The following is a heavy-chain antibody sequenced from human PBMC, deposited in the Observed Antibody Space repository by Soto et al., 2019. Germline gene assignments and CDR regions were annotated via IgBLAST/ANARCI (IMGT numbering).Heavy chain of an antibody. CDR3: ARLFRGVLSWFDP. CDR1: GDSISSYF. CDR2: ISYSWST. D-gene: IGHD3-10*01. J-gene: IGHJ5*02. V-gene: IGHV4-59*08. Sequence: QVQLQESGPGLVKPSETLSLTCTVSGDSISSYFWTWIRQPPGKGLEWIGYISYSWSTKNNPSLNSRVTISVDTSKNQFSLKLSSVTAADAAVYYCARLFRGVLSWFDPWGQGTLVTVSS.